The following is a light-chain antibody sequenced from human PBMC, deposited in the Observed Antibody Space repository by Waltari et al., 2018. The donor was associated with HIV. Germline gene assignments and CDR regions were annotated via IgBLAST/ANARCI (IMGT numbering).Light chain of an antibody. CDR1: QNIYSY. J-gene: IGKJ4*01. CDR2: ATS. Sequence: DIQMTQFPSSLSASVGDRVTITCRASQNIYSYLVWYQQKPGRAPQVLIYATSTLQSGVPSRFSGSGSGTEFALTITNLQPDDFATYYCQQVNGYPLTFGGGTKVEIK. CDR3: QQVNGYPLT. V-gene: IGKV1-9*01.